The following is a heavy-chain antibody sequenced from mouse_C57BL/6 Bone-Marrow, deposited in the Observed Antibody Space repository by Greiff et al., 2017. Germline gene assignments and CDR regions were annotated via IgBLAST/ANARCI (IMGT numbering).Heavy chain of an antibody. J-gene: IGHJ2*01. D-gene: IGHD1-1*01. CDR3: ARADFTKCFDY. CDR2: IYPGDGDT. CDR1: GYAFSSYW. V-gene: IGHV1-82*01. Sequence: QVQLKQSGPELVKPGASVKISCKASGYAFSSYWMNWVKQRPGKGLEWIGRIYPGDGDTNYNGKFKGKATLTADKSSSTAYMQLSSLTSEDSAVYFCARADFTKCFDYWGQGTTLTVSS.